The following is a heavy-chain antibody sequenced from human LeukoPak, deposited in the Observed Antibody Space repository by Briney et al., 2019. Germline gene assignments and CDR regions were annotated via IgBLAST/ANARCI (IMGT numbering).Heavy chain of an antibody. CDR3: ARVRRYCTNGVCYTSSGFDY. D-gene: IGHD2-8*01. Sequence: GGSLRLSCAASGFTFSSYSMNWVRQAPGKGLEWVSSISSSSSYIYYADSVKGRFTISRDNAKNSLYLQMNSLRAEDTAVYYCARVRRYCTNGVCYTSSGFDYWGQGTLVTVSS. V-gene: IGHV3-21*01. J-gene: IGHJ4*02. CDR1: GFTFSSYS. CDR2: ISSSSSYI.